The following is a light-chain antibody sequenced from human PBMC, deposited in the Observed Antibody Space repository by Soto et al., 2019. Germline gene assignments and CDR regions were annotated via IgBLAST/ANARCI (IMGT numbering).Light chain of an antibody. J-gene: IGKJ1*01. CDR3: QQYGSSPGT. CDR1: QSVSSSY. Sequence: EIVLTQSPGTLSLSPGERATLSCRASQSVSSSYSAWYQQKPGQAPRLLIYGASSRATGIPDRFSGSGSGTDFTLTISRLDPEDFAVYYCQQYGSSPGTFGQGTKVEIK. V-gene: IGKV3-20*01. CDR2: GAS.